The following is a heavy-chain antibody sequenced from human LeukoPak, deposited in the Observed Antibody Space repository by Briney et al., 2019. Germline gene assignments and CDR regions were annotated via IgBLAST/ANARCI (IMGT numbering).Heavy chain of an antibody. CDR1: GGSISSYY. Sequence: KPSETLSLTCTVSGGSISSYYWSWIRQPPGKGLEWIGYIYYSGSTDYNPSLKSRVTISVDTSKNQFSLKLSSVTAADTAVYYCARSPDILTGENFDYWGQGTLVTVSS. CDR3: ARSPDILTGENFDY. CDR2: IYYSGST. J-gene: IGHJ4*02. D-gene: IGHD3-9*01. V-gene: IGHV4-59*01.